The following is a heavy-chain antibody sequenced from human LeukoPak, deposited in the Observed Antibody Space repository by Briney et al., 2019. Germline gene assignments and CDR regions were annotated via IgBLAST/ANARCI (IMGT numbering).Heavy chain of an antibody. V-gene: IGHV4-59*01. Sequence: SETLSLTCTVSGGSISSYYWSWIRQPPGKGLEWIGYIYYSGSTNYNPSLKSRATISVDTSKNQFSLKLSSVTAADTAVYYCAAGKILDAFDIWGQGTMVTVSS. D-gene: IGHD2-15*01. J-gene: IGHJ3*02. CDR1: GGSISSYY. CDR2: IYYSGST. CDR3: AAGKILDAFDI.